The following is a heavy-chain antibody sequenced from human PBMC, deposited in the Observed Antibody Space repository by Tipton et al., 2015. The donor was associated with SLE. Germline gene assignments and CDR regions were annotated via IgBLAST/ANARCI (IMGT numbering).Heavy chain of an antibody. CDR3: ARGLWGFYYYMDV. V-gene: IGHV4-59*01. CDR1: GGSISSYY. CDR2: IYYSGST. D-gene: IGHD3-16*01. J-gene: IGHJ6*03. Sequence: TLSLTCTVSGGSISSYYWSWIRQSPGKGLEWIGYIYYSGSTNYNPSLKSRVTISVDTSKNQFSLKLSSVTAADTAMYYCARGLWGFYYYMDVWGKGTTVTVSS.